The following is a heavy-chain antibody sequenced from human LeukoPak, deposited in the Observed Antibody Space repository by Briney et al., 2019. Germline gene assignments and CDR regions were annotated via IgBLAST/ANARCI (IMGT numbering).Heavy chain of an antibody. Sequence: ASVKVSCKASGYTFTGYYMHWVRQAPGQGLEWMGWINANTGGTKYAQKFQGRVTMTRDTSISTAYMELSRLRSDDTAVYYCARGEGVNYRYSGFGYFNAVDYWGQGTLVTVSS. J-gene: IGHJ4*02. CDR3: ARGEGVNYRYSGFGYFNAVDY. CDR2: INANTGGT. D-gene: IGHD3-16*02. CDR1: GYTFTGYY. V-gene: IGHV1-2*02.